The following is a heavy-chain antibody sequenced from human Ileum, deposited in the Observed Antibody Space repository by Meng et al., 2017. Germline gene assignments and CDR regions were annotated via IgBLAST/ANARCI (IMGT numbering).Heavy chain of an antibody. J-gene: IGHJ4*02. CDR3: AAPIETMVTTHLDY. CDR2: ISASGSGT. V-gene: IGHV3-23*01. CDR1: GFTFYTYA. D-gene: IGHD4-17*01. Sequence: GESLMISWAASGFTFYTYAMSWVRQAPGKGLEWVSAISASGSGTYYADTVKARFTISRDNSKNTLYLQMTSLRAADTAVYHCAAPIETMVTTHLDYWGQGTLVTVSS.